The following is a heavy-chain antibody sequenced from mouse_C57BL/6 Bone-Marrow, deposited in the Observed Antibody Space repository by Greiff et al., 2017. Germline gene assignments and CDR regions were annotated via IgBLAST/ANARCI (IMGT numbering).Heavy chain of an antibody. J-gene: IGHJ2*01. Sequence: QVQLQQPGAELVRPGSSVKLSCKASGYTFTSYWMHWVKQRPIQGLEWIGNIDPSDSETHYNQKFKDKATLTVDKSSSTAYMQLSSLTSEDSAVYYCARRGSDSNYGYYWGQGTTLTVSS. D-gene: IGHD2-5*01. V-gene: IGHV1-52*01. CDR1: GYTFTSYW. CDR2: IDPSDSET. CDR3: ARRGSDSNYGYY.